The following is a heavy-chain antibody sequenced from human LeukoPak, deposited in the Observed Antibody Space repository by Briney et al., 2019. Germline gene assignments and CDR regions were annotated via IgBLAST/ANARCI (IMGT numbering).Heavy chain of an antibody. Sequence: SETLSLTCTVSGGSISSGSYYWSWIRQPAGQGLEWIGRIYTSGSTNYNPSLKSRVTISVDTSKNQFSLKLSSVTAADTAVYYCARDFFDILTGYYWPYLENWGQGTPVTVSS. CDR3: ARDFFDILTGYYWPYLEN. CDR2: IYTSGST. V-gene: IGHV4-61*02. CDR1: GGSISSGSYY. J-gene: IGHJ4*02. D-gene: IGHD3-9*01.